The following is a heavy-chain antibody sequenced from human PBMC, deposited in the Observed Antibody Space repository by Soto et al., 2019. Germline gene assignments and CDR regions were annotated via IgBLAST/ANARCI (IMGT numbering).Heavy chain of an antibody. CDR2: LYYSGST. CDR3: ARDSEPYCSGGSCYSEGPFDP. V-gene: IGHV4-31*03. D-gene: IGHD2-15*01. CDR1: GGSISSGGYY. J-gene: IGHJ5*02. Sequence: QVQLQESGPGLVKPSQTLSLTCTVSGGSISSGGYYWSWIRQHPGKGLEWIGYLYYSGSTYYNPSLKSRVTISVSTSKNQFSLKLSSVTAADTAVYYCARDSEPYCSGGSCYSEGPFDPWCQGTLVTVSS.